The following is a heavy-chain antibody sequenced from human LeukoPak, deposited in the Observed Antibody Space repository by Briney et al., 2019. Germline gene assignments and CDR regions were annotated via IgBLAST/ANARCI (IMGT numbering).Heavy chain of an antibody. Sequence: GGSLRLSCAASGFTVSDNHMSWVRQAPGKGLEWLSVMYSRGDTYYANSVKGRFTFSRDISKNTVYLQMKGLRTEDTAMYYCARDAPQVPAAGVLASWGQGTLVIVSS. CDR3: ARDAPQVPAAGVLAS. D-gene: IGHD6-13*01. V-gene: IGHV3-53*01. CDR1: GFTVSDNH. CDR2: MYSRGDT. J-gene: IGHJ5*02.